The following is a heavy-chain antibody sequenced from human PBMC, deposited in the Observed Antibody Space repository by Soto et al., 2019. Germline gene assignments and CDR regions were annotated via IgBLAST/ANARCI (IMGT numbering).Heavy chain of an antibody. D-gene: IGHD3-9*01. Sequence: SETLSLTCTVSDGSISTYYWSWIRQPPGKGLEWIGYIYYTGSTNYNPSLKSRVTISVDTSKNQFTLKLSSVTAADTAIYYCARGDDISSYYFDYWRQGTLVTVSS. CDR1: DGSISTYY. V-gene: IGHV4-59*01. CDR3: ARGDDISSYYFDY. CDR2: IYYTGST. J-gene: IGHJ4*02.